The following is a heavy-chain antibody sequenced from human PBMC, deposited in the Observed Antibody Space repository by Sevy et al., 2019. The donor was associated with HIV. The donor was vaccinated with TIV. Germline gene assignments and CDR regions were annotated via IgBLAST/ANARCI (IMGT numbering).Heavy chain of an antibody. V-gene: IGHV3-21*01. Sequence: GESLKISCAASGFTFSSYTMNWVRQAPGKGLEWVSSITSGSTYIYYADSVKGRFTISRDNAKNSLYLQINSLRAEDTAVYYCARDGGCSSTSCLLYLDYWGQGSLVTVSS. CDR1: GFTFSSYT. CDR3: ARDGGCSSTSCLLYLDY. CDR2: ITSGSTYI. D-gene: IGHD2-2*01. J-gene: IGHJ4*02.